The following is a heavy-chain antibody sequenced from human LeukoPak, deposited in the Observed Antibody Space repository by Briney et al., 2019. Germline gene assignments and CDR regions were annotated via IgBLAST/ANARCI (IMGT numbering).Heavy chain of an antibody. J-gene: IGHJ4*02. CDR3: ARHLTGTKSLDY. Sequence: KPSETLSLTCTVSGGSISSYYWSWIRQPPGKGLEYLGYIYYTGSTKFSPSLKGRVTMSVDTSKNQFSLRLSSVTAADTAVYYCARHLTGTKSLDYWGQGTLVTVSS. V-gene: IGHV4-59*08. D-gene: IGHD1-7*01. CDR2: IYYTGST. CDR1: GGSISSYY.